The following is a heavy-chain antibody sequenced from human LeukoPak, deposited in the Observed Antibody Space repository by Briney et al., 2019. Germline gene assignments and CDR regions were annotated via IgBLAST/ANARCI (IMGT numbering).Heavy chain of an antibody. CDR1: GGSISSGAYY. J-gene: IGHJ5*02. Sequence: PSQTLSLTCTVSGGSISSGAYYWSWIRQPAGKGLEWIGRIYTSGSTYYNPSLKSRVTISVDTSKNQFSLKLSSVTAADTAFYYCARDDLLHRNWFDPWGQGTLVTVSS. D-gene: IGHD3-22*01. CDR3: ARDDLLHRNWFDP. V-gene: IGHV4-61*02. CDR2: IYTSGST.